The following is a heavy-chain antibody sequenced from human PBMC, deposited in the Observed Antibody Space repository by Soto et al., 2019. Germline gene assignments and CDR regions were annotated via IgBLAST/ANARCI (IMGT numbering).Heavy chain of an antibody. CDR1: GFTFSSYG. CDR3: ARGPNYPAEFQH. Sequence: GGSLRLSCAASGFTFSSYGMHWVRQAPGKGLEWVAVIWYDGSNKYYADSVKGRFTISRDNSKNTLYLQMNSLRAEDTAVYYCARGPNYPAEFQHWGQGTLVTVSS. D-gene: IGHD3-10*01. J-gene: IGHJ1*01. CDR2: IWYDGSNK. V-gene: IGHV3-33*01.